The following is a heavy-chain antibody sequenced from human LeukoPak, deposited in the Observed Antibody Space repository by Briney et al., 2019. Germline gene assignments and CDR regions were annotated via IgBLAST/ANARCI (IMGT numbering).Heavy chain of an antibody. V-gene: IGHV4-59*01. CDR3: ARTAGGYSHYYFDY. J-gene: IGHJ4*02. Sequence: SETLSLTCTVSGGSISGYNWSWIVQPPGKGLEWVGYISYSGSTNYNPSLKSRVTMPVDASKNEFSLRLRSVTAADTAIYFCARTAGGYSHYYFDYWGQGTLVTVSS. CDR2: ISYSGST. CDR1: GGSISGYN. D-gene: IGHD2-15*01.